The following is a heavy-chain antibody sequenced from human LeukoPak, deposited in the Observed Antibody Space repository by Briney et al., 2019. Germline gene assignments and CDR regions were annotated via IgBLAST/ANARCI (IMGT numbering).Heavy chain of an antibody. CDR2: IYYSGST. CDR3: ARSTVVTECGMDV. D-gene: IGHD4-23*01. Sequence: SETLSLTCTVSGGSISSSSYYWGWIRQPPGKGLEWIGSIYYSGSTYYNPSLKSRVAISVDTSKNQFSLKLSSVTAADTAVYYCARSTVVTECGMDVWGQGTTVTVSS. CDR1: GGSISSSSYY. J-gene: IGHJ6*02. V-gene: IGHV4-39*07.